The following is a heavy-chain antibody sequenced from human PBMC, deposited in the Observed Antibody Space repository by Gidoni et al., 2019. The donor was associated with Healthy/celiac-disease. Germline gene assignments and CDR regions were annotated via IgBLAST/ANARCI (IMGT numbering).Heavy chain of an antibody. CDR3: TRHGEIRGLWYFDL. Sequence: EVQLVESGGGLVQPGGSRTLSCAASGFPFSGSAMHWVRQASGKGLECVGRIRSKANSYATAYAASVKGRFTISRDDSKNTAYLQMNSLKTEDTAVYYCTRHGEIRGLWYFDLWGRGTLVTVSS. CDR2: IRSKANSYAT. D-gene: IGHD4-17*01. CDR1: GFPFSGSA. V-gene: IGHV3-73*01. J-gene: IGHJ2*01.